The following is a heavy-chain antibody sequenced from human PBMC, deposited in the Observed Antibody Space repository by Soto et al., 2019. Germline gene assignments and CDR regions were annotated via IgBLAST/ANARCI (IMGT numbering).Heavy chain of an antibody. CDR3: AKDGQFGASPPARFDP. J-gene: IGHJ5*02. CDR1: GFTFSSYG. CDR2: ISYDGSNK. V-gene: IGHV3-30*18. Sequence: GGSLRLSCAASGFTFSSYGMHWVRQAPGKGLEWVAVISYDGSNKYYADSVKGRFTISRDNSKNTLYLQMNSLRAEDTAVYYCAKDGQFGASPPARFDPWGQGTLVTVSS. D-gene: IGHD3-10*01.